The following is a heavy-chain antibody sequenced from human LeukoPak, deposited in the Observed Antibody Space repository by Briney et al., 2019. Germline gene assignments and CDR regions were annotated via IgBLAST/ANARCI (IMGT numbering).Heavy chain of an antibody. CDR3: ARGPTYYYDIRDEYYFDY. Sequence: ASVKVSCKASGYTFTSYGISWVRQAPGQGLEWMGWISAYNGNTNYAQKLQGRVTMTTDTSTSTAYMELRSLRSDDTAVYYCARGPTYYYDIRDEYYFDYWGQGTLVTVSS. CDR2: ISAYNGNT. D-gene: IGHD3-22*01. V-gene: IGHV1-18*01. CDR1: GYTFTSYG. J-gene: IGHJ4*02.